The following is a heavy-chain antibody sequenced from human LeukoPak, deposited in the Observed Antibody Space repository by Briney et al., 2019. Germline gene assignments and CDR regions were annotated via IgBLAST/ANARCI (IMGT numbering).Heavy chain of an antibody. Sequence: SETLSLTCAVYGGSFSGYYWSWIRQHPGKGLEWIGYIYYSGSTYYNPSLKSRVTISVDTSKNQFSLKLSSVTAADTAVYYCARDLKGFSYFDYWGQGTLVTVSS. CDR1: GGSFSGYY. CDR3: ARDLKGFSYFDY. J-gene: IGHJ4*02. V-gene: IGHV4-31*11. CDR2: IYYSGST.